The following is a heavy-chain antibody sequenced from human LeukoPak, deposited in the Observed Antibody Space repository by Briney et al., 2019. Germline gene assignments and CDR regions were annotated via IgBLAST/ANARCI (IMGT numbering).Heavy chain of an antibody. Sequence: SETLSLTCTVSGGSISSYYWSGVRQPPGKGLEWIGYIYYSGSTNYNPSLKSRVTISVDTSKNQFSLKLSSVTAADTAVYYCASGGNPTFDYWGQGTLVTVSS. J-gene: IGHJ4*02. V-gene: IGHV4-59*01. CDR3: ASGGNPTFDY. D-gene: IGHD4-23*01. CDR2: IYYSGST. CDR1: GGSISSYY.